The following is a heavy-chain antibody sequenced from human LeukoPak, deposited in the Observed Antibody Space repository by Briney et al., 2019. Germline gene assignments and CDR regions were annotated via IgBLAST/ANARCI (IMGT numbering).Heavy chain of an antibody. Sequence: GGSLRLSCAASGFTFSSYGMHWVRQAPGKGLEWVAVISYDGSNKYYADSVKGRFTISKDNSKNTLYLQMNSLRAEDTAVYYCAKENTMVRGVIITYFDYWGQGTLVTVSS. CDR3: AKENTMVRGVIITYFDY. V-gene: IGHV3-30*18. J-gene: IGHJ4*02. CDR2: ISYDGSNK. D-gene: IGHD3-10*01. CDR1: GFTFSSYG.